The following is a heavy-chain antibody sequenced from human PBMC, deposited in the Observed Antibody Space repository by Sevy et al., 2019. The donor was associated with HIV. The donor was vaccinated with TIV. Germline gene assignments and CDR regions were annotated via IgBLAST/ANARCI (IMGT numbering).Heavy chain of an antibody. V-gene: IGHV4-4*02. CDR1: GDSIISSHW. CDR3: AAAAGTDILGYYFGS. J-gene: IGHJ4*02. CDR2: MYHRGTT. D-gene: IGHD2-21*01. Sequence: SETLSLTCTVSGDSIISSHWWSWFRQTPGKGLEWIGDMYHRGTTNYSPSLKNRFIISVDTSKNQFSLKLTSVTAADTAVYYCAAAAGTDILGYYFGSWGQGTPVTISS.